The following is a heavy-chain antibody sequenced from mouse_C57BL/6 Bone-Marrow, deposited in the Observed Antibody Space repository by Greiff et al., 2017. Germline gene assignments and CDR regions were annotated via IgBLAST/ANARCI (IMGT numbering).Heavy chain of an antibody. CDR2: ISSGGDYI. V-gene: IGHV5-9-1*02. D-gene: IGHD2-4*01. J-gene: IGHJ3*01. Sequence: EVMLVESGEGLVKPGGSLKLSCAASGFTFSSYAMSWVRQTPEKRLVWVAYISSGGDYIYYADTVKGRFTISRDNARNTLYLQMSSLKSEDTAMYYCTSGRGYDDDAAWFAFWGRGTLVTVSA. CDR3: TSGRGYDDDAAWFAF. CDR1: GFTFSSYA.